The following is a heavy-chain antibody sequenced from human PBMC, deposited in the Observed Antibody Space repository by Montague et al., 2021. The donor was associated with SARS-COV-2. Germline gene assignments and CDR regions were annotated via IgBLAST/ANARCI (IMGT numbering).Heavy chain of an antibody. V-gene: IGHV4-59*01. Sequence: SETLSLTCTVSGGSISSYYWSWIRQPPGKGLEWIGYIYYSGSTNYNPSLKSRVTISVDTSKNQFSLKLSSVTAADTAVYYCARSSGWMGNAFGIWGQGTMVTVSS. CDR1: GGSISSYY. J-gene: IGHJ3*02. D-gene: IGHD6-19*01. CDR2: IYYSGST. CDR3: ARSSGWMGNAFGI.